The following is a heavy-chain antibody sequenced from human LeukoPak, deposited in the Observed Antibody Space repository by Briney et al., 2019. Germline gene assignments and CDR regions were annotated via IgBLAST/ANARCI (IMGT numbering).Heavy chain of an antibody. CDR1: GFTFSSYS. CDR2: ISSSSSYI. V-gene: IGHV3-21*01. Sequence: GGSLRPSCAASGFTFSSYSMNWVRQAPGKGLEWVSSISSSSSYIYYADSVKGRFTISRDNAKNSLYLQMNSLRAEDTAVYYCARRYYYDSSGYYEPLTFDYWGQGTLVTVSS. J-gene: IGHJ4*02. D-gene: IGHD3-22*01. CDR3: ARRYYYDSSGYYEPLTFDY.